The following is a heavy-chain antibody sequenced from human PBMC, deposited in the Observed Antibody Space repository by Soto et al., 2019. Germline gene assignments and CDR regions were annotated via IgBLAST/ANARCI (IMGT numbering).Heavy chain of an antibody. D-gene: IGHD2-2*01. V-gene: IGHV1-2*04. Sequence: ASVKVSCKASGYTFTGYYMHWVRQAPGQGLEWMGWINPNSGGTNYAQKFQGWVTMTRDTSISTAYMELSRLRSDDTAVYYCARGIYCSITSFPFDYWGQGILVIVS. CDR2: INPNSGGT. CDR3: ARGIYCSITSFPFDY. CDR1: GYTFTGYY. J-gene: IGHJ4*02.